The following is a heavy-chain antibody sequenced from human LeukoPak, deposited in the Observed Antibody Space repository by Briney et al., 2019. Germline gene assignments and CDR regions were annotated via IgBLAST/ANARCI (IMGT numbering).Heavy chain of an antibody. Sequence: ASVKVSCKASGYTFTDYYIHWVRQAPGQRLEWMGRINPKTGGTNYAQNFQGRVIMTGDTSINTASIELTSLTSGDTAVYYCTRVSIAWSNLYFDYWGQGTLVAVSS. J-gene: IGHJ4*02. CDR3: TRVSIAWSNLYFDY. CDR2: INPKTGGT. CDR1: GYTFTDYY. V-gene: IGHV1-2*02. D-gene: IGHD1-14*01.